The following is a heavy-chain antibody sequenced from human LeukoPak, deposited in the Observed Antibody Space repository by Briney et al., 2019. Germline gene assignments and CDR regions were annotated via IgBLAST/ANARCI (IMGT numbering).Heavy chain of an antibody. CDR1: GFTFSSYA. Sequence: PGGSLRLSCAASGFTFSSYAMSWVRRAPGKGLEWVSAISGSGGSTYYADSVKGRFTISRDNSKNTLYLQMNSLRAEDTAVYYCAKLVKERVTTVTKSYYFDYWGQGTLVTVSS. D-gene: IGHD4-17*01. J-gene: IGHJ4*02. CDR3: AKLVKERVTTVTKSYYFDY. CDR2: ISGSGGST. V-gene: IGHV3-23*01.